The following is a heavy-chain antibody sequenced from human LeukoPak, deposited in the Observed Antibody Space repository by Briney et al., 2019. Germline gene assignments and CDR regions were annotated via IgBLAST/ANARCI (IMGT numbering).Heavy chain of an antibody. CDR2: INSDGSST. CDR1: GLTSSSDW. Sequence: PGGSLRLSCAASGLTSSSDWMHWVRQAPGKGLVWVSRINSDGSSTNYADSVKGRFTISRDNAKNTLYLQMDSLRAEDTAVYYCAREFRVLPDIWGQGTMVTVSS. J-gene: IGHJ3*02. D-gene: IGHD3-10*01. CDR3: AREFRVLPDI. V-gene: IGHV3-74*01.